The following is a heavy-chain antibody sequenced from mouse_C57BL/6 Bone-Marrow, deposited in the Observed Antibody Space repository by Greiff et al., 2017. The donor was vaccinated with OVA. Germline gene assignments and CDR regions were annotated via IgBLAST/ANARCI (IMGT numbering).Heavy chain of an antibody. Sequence: VQLVESGPGLVQPSQSLSITCTVSGFSLTSYGVHWVRQSPGKGLEWLGVIWRGGSTDYNAAFMSRLSITKDNSKSQVFFKMNSLQADDTAIYYCAKNYPYYYAMDYWGQGTSVTVSS. CDR1: GFSLTSYG. V-gene: IGHV2-5*01. CDR3: AKNYPYYYAMDY. CDR2: IWRGGST. J-gene: IGHJ4*01.